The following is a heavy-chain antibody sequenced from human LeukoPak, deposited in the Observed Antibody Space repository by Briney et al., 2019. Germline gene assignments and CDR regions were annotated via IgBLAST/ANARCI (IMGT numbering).Heavy chain of an antibody. CDR3: ARGTTQDDFWSGYLSDAFDI. V-gene: IGHV4-4*07. D-gene: IGHD3-3*01. Sequence: SETLSLTCTVSGGSISSYHWSWIRQPAGKGLEWIGRIYTSGSTNYNPSLKSRVTMSVDTSKNQFSLKLSSVTAADTAVYYCARGTTQDDFWSGYLSDAFDIWGQGTMVTVSS. CDR2: IYTSGST. J-gene: IGHJ3*02. CDR1: GGSISSYH.